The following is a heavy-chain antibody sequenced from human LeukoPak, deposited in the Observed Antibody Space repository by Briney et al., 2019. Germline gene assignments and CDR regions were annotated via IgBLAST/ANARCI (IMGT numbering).Heavy chain of an antibody. J-gene: IGHJ4*02. D-gene: IGHD3-10*01. CDR2: ISGSGGST. Sequence: GGSLRLSCAASGFTFSSYAMSWVRQAPGKGLEWVSAISGSGGSTYYADSVKGRFTISRDNSKNTLYLRMNSLRAEDTAVYYCAKDGPQYYYGSGSYLDYWGQGTLVTVSS. CDR1: GFTFSSYA. V-gene: IGHV3-23*01. CDR3: AKDGPQYYYGSGSYLDY.